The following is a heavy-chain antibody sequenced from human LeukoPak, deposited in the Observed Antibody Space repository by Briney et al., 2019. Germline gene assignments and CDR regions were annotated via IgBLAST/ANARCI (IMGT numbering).Heavy chain of an antibody. CDR2: VNNKGNNK. V-gene: IGHV3-23*05. Sequence: GGSLRVSCAATRFTFSRYAMSWVRQAPGKGLEWVSAVNNKGNNKYYADSVKGRFTISRDNSKNTLYLQMDSLRAEDTAVYYCAKDVRGGPILGAGSVDFWGQGTLVTVSS. CDR1: RFTFSRYA. D-gene: IGHD1-26*01. CDR3: AKDVRGGPILGAGSVDF. J-gene: IGHJ4*02.